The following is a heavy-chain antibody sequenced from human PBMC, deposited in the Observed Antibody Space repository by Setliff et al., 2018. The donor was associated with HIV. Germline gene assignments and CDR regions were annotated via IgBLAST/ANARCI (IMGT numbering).Heavy chain of an antibody. Sequence: GESLKISCQGSGYSFTKYWIGWVRQIPGKGLEWMGIIYPGDSDTRYRPSFQGQVTISADKSISTAYLQWSSLKASDTAIYYCARLGDDNSGYYQFWGQGTLVTVSS. CDR3: ARLGDDNSGYYQF. D-gene: IGHD3-22*01. CDR1: GYSFTKYW. J-gene: IGHJ4*02. V-gene: IGHV5-51*01. CDR2: IYPGDSDT.